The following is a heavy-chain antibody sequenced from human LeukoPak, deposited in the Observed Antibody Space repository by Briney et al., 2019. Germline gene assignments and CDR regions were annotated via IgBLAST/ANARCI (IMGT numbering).Heavy chain of an antibody. D-gene: IGHD3-22*01. CDR3: ARRIRYYHTGGYFFDS. CDR2: IKHDGSDE. CDR1: GFTFSTFW. V-gene: IGHV3-7*03. Sequence: GGSLRLSCAASGFTFSTFWMSWVRQAPGKGLEWVANIKHDGSDEYYVDSMKGRFTISRDNAKNSLYLQMSNLRAEDTAVYYCARRIRYYHTGGYFFDSWGQGTLLTVSS. J-gene: IGHJ4*02.